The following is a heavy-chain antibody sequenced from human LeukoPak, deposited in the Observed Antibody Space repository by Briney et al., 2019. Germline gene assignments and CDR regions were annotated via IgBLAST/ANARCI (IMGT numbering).Heavy chain of an antibody. CDR1: GFTVSSNY. Sequence: PGGSLRLSCAASGFTVSSNYMSWVRQAPGKGLEWVSVIYRGGSTYYADSVKGRFTISRDNSKNTLYLQMNSLRAEDTAVYYCARDYYDSSGYRHDAFDIWGQGTVVTVSS. CDR2: IYRGGST. V-gene: IGHV3-53*01. D-gene: IGHD3-22*01. J-gene: IGHJ3*02. CDR3: ARDYYDSSGYRHDAFDI.